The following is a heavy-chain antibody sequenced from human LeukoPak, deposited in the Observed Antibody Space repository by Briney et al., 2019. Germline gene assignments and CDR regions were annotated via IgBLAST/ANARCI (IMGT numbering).Heavy chain of an antibody. CDR1: GFTFSSYT. V-gene: IGHV3-30*04. CDR3: ARGSHQDYFGSMTYLFDY. CDR2: ISHDGRNK. J-gene: IGHJ4*02. Sequence: GGSLRLSCAASGFTFSSYTIHWVRQAPGKGLEWVALISHDGRNKNYADSVKGRFTISRDNSKRTLYLEVNSLRPDDTAVYFCARGSHQDYFGSMTYLFDYWGQGTLVTVSS. D-gene: IGHD3-10*01.